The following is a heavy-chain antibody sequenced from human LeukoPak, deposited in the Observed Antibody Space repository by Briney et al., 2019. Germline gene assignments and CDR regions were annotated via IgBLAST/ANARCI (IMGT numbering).Heavy chain of an antibody. CDR1: GYIFTGYY. CDR2: INPNSGGT. D-gene: IGHD4-17*01. J-gene: IGHJ4*02. V-gene: IGHV1-2*02. Sequence: ASVKVPCKASGYIFTGYYMHWVRQAPGQGLEWMGWINPNSGGTNYAQKFQGRVTMTRDTSISTAYMELSRLRSDDTAVYYCAREEYGDRRYSNWGQGTLVTVSS. CDR3: AREEYGDRRYSN.